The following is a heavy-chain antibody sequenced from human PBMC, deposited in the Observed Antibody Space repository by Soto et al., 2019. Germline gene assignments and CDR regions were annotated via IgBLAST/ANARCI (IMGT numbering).Heavy chain of an antibody. Sequence: QVQLVQSGAEVKKPGSSVKVSCKASGGTFSSYAISWVRQAPGQGLEWMVGTIPIFGTANYAQKFQGRVTITADESTSTAYMELSSLRSEDMAVYYCAREGPPSVSYLGYYYYYGMEFWVQETTVTVSS. CDR2: TIPIFGTA. CDR3: AREGPPSVSYLGYYYYYGMEF. V-gene: IGHV1-69*01. CDR1: GGTFSSYA. D-gene: IGHD1-26*01. J-gene: IGHJ6*02.